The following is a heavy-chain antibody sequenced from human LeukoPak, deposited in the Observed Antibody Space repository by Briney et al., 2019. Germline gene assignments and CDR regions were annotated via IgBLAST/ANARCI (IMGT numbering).Heavy chain of an antibody. J-gene: IGHJ4*02. CDR3: AKVFYYYGSGSYYPASAFDY. CDR1: GFTFSSYG. CDR2: IRYDGSNK. Sequence: PGGSLRLSCAASGFTFSSYGMHWVRQAPGKGLEWVAFIRYDGSNKYYADSVKGRFTISRDNSKNTLYLQMNSLGAEDTAVYYCAKVFYYYGSGSYYPASAFDYWGQGTLVTVSS. V-gene: IGHV3-30*02. D-gene: IGHD3-10*01.